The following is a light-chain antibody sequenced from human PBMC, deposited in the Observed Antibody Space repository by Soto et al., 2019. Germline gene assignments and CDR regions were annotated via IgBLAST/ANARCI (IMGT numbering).Light chain of an antibody. CDR2: GAS. CDR3: QQYGSSPTLT. J-gene: IGKJ1*01. CDR1: QSVSSSY. V-gene: IGKV3-20*01. Sequence: EIVLTQSPGTLSLSPGERATLSCRASQSVSSSYLSWYQQKPGQAPRLLIYGASSSATGITDRCSSSGSATDFTLIISNMEPEDFVVDYCQQYGSSPTLTFGQGTKVEIK.